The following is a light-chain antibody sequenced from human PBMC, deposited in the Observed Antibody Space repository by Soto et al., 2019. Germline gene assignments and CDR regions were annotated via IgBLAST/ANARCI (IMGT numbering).Light chain of an antibody. V-gene: IGKV1-39*01. Sequence: DIQMTQSPSSLSASVGDRVTITCRASQSISSYLNWYQHKPGKPPKVLIFGATSLQSGVPSRFSGSGSGTDFTLTISSLQPGDFATYYCQQSYSTPRTFGQGTKLEIK. CDR2: GAT. CDR1: QSISSY. CDR3: QQSYSTPRT. J-gene: IGKJ2*01.